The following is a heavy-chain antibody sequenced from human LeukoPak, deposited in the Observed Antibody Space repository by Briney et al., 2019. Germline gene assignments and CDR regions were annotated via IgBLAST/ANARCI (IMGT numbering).Heavy chain of an antibody. J-gene: IGHJ4*02. Sequence: SETLSLTCTVSGGSISSSSYYWGWIRQPPGKGLEWIGSIYYSGSTYYNPSLKSRVTISVDTSKNQFSLKLSSVTAADTAVYYCAMAVAGTTAPFDYWGQGTLVTVSS. CDR3: AMAVAGTTAPFDY. CDR1: GGSISSSSYY. D-gene: IGHD6-19*01. CDR2: IYYSGST. V-gene: IGHV4-39*07.